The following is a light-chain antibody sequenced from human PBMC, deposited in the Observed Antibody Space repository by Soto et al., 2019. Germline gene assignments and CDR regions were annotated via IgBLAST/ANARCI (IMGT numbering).Light chain of an antibody. V-gene: IGKV3-15*01. J-gene: IGKJ1*01. CDR3: QQYDDWPPKRT. Sequence: EVVMTQSPVTLSVSPGERATLSCRASQSITTNLAWYQQKPGQAPRLLIYGASTRATGVPARFSGSGSGTQFTLTLNSLQSEDFAVYYGQQYDDWPPKRTFGQGTRVDFK. CDR2: GAS. CDR1: QSITTN.